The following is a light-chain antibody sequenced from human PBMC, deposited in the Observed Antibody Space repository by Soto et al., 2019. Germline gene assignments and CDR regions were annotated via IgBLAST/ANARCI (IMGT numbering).Light chain of an antibody. CDR3: QQRSNWPPNT. CDR1: QSVSSY. V-gene: IGKV3-11*01. J-gene: IGKJ2*01. CDR2: DAS. Sequence: EIVLTQSPATLSLSPGERATLSCRASQSVSSYLAWYQQKPGQAPRLLIYDASNRATGIPARFSGSGSGTDFTLTISSLEPEDFAVYDCQQRSNWPPNTFGQGTKMEI.